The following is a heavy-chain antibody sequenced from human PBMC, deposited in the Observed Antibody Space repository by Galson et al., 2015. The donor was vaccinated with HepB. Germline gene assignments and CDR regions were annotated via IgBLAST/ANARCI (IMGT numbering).Heavy chain of an antibody. CDR3: ARALRVVTAPFDY. D-gene: IGHD2-21*02. Sequence: SLRLSCAASGFTFSSYAMHWVRQAPGKGLEWVAVISYDGSNKYYADSVKGRFTISRDNSKNTLYLQMNSLRAEDTAVYYCARALRVVTAPFDYWGQGTLVTVSS. J-gene: IGHJ4*02. V-gene: IGHV3-30*04. CDR2: ISYDGSNK. CDR1: GFTFSSYA.